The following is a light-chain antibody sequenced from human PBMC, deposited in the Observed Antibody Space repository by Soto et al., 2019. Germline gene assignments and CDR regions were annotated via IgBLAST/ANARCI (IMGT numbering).Light chain of an antibody. CDR3: LHSYGRPVT. CDR1: QSISNY. V-gene: IGKV1-39*01. CDR2: AAS. J-gene: IGKJ5*01. Sequence: DIRMTQSPSSLSASIGDRVSITCRASQSISNYLNWYQQRPGKVPKLLIYAASTLQSGVQSRFSGSVSGTDFNLTISNLQPEDFATYYCLHSYGRPVTFGQGTRVEIK.